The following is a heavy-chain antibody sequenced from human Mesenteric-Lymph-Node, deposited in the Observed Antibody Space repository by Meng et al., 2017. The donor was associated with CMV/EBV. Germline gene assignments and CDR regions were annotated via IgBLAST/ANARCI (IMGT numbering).Heavy chain of an antibody. CDR3: ASSIVGATFDN. D-gene: IGHD1-26*01. CDR1: GFTFSSYS. V-gene: IGHV3-21*01. CDR2: ISSSSSYI. Sequence: GGSLRLSCAASGFTFSSYSMNWVRQAPGKGLEWVSSISSSSSYIYYADSVKGRFTISRDNAKKSLYLQMNSLRAEDTAVYHCASSIVGATFDNWGQGTLVTVSS. J-gene: IGHJ4*02.